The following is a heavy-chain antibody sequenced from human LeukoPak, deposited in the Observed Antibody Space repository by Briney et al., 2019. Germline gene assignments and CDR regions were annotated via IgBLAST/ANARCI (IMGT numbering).Heavy chain of an antibody. V-gene: IGHV3-7*01. J-gene: IGHJ4*02. CDR3: ARGRGGLLWFGEFNS. Sequence: PGGSLRLPCAASGFTFSTYYMSWVRQAPGTGLEWVANIKQDGSEKYYVDSVKGRFTISRDNADNSLYLQMNSLRAEDTAVYYCARGRGGLLWFGEFNSWGQGTLVTVSS. CDR2: IKQDGSEK. CDR1: GFTFSTYY. D-gene: IGHD3-10*01.